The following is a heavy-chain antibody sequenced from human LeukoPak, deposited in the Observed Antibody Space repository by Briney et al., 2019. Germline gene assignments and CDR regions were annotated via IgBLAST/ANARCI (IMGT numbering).Heavy chain of an antibody. CDR3: ARGQDIVATIGWFDP. CDR2: INPNSGGT. V-gene: IGHV1-2*02. CDR1: GYTFTSYA. D-gene: IGHD5-12*01. Sequence: ASVKVSCKASGYTFTSYAMNWVRQAPGQGLEWMGWINPNSGGTNYAQKFQGRVTMTRDTSISTAYMELSRLRSDDTAVYYCARGQDIVATIGWFDPWGQGTLVTVSS. J-gene: IGHJ5*02.